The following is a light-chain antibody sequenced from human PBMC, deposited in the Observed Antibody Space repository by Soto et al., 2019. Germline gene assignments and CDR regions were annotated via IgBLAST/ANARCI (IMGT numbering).Light chain of an antibody. V-gene: IGLV1-44*01. Sequence: QSALTQPPSASGTPGQRVTISCSGSYSNIGTNTVNWYQQFPGTAPKLLMYANNQRPSGVPDRFSGSKSGTSASLAISGLQSEDEADYHCAAWDDSQDGVVFGGWTKLTVL. CDR1: YSNIGTNT. CDR3: AAWDDSQDGVV. J-gene: IGLJ2*01. CDR2: ANN.